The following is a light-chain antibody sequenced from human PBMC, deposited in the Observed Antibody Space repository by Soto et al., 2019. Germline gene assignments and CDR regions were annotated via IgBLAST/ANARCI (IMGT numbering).Light chain of an antibody. CDR1: QYISTW. V-gene: IGKV1D-12*01. CDR2: AAS. J-gene: IGKJ4*01. Sequence: DIQMTQSPSSVSASVGDRIIITCRASQYISTWLAWYQQKPGEAPKLLIFAASRLHGGVPSRFSGSGSGTDFTLTINNLQPEDFATYYCQQAGSFPLTFGGGTKVEVK. CDR3: QQAGSFPLT.